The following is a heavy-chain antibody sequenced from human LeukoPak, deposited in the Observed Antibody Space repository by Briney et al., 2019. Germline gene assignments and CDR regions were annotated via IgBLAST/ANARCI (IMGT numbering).Heavy chain of an antibody. CDR1: GFTVSSNY. J-gene: IGHJ4*02. CDR2: IYSGGST. CDR3: AREGYDSSGYYDY. D-gene: IGHD3-22*01. V-gene: IGHV3-53*01. Sequence: PGGSLRLSCAASGFTVSSNYMSWVRQAPGKGLEWVSVIYSGGSTYCADSVKGRFTISRDNSKNTLYLQMNSLRAEDTAVYYCAREGYDSSGYYDYWGQGTLVTVSS.